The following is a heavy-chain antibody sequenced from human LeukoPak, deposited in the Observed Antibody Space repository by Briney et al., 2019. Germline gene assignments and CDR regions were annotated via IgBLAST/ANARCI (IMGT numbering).Heavy chain of an antibody. CDR2: INHRGST. D-gene: IGHD3-22*01. CDR3: ARGRDYYDRRRFDP. Sequence: PSETLSLICGVTGGSLSGYFWSWIRQPPGKGLEWIGEINHRGSTNYNPSLRSRVTISGDTSNNQFSLKMSSVTAADAAVYYCARGRDYYDRRRFDPWGQGTLVTVSS. CDR1: GGSLSGYF. V-gene: IGHV4-34*01. J-gene: IGHJ5*02.